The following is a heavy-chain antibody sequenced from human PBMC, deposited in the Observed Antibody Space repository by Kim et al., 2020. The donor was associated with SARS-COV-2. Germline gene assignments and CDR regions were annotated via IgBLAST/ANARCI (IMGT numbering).Heavy chain of an antibody. J-gene: IGHJ6*02. Sequence: SETLSLTCTVSGGSISSYYWSWIRQPPGKGLEWIGYIYYSGSTNYNPSLKSRVTISVDTSKNQFSLKLSSVTAADTAVNYCARLRYIYGNDYYYYGMDVWGQGTTVTVSS. CDR1: GGSISSYY. CDR3: ARLRYIYGNDYYYYGMDV. V-gene: IGHV4-59*08. CDR2: IYYSGST. D-gene: IGHD5-18*01.